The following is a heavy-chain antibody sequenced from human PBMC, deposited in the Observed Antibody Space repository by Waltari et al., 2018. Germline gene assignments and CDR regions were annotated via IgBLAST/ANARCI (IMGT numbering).Heavy chain of an antibody. CDR2: ISYHGSNE. CDR3: ARDQKLGGVYYMDV. J-gene: IGHJ6*03. V-gene: IGHV3-30*03. D-gene: IGHD3-16*01. CDR1: RFTFSAPP. Sequence: QLQLVESGGGVVQPGGTLSPSCAAHRFTFSAPPRHWVRQTPGKGLEWVAIISYHGSNEYYADSVKGRFTISRDNSKNTLYLQMNSLRLEDTAVYFCARDQKLGGVYYMDVWGEGTTVTVSS.